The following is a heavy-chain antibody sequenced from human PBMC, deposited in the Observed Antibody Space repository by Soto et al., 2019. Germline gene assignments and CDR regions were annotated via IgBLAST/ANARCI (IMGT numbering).Heavy chain of an antibody. V-gene: IGHV4-39*07. Sequence: SETLSLSCTVSGASISSCYYYWGWIRQPPGKGLEWLGSVYYNGGTYDNPSLKSRVTISLDMSKNHVSLILKSVNIADSAIYYCARGHFDSRGYSNALDYWGQGIQATVSS. CDR3: ARGHFDSRGYSNALDY. D-gene: IGHD3-22*01. CDR2: VYYNGGT. J-gene: IGHJ4*02. CDR1: GASISSCYYY.